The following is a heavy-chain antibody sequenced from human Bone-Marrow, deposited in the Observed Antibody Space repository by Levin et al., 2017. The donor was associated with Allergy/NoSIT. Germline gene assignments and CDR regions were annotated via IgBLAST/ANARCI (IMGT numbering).Heavy chain of an antibody. CDR3: ARGVGRTGRQARFHWWFDA. D-gene: IGHD6-6*01. Sequence: ASVKVSCKASGYTFIGYYMHWVRQAPGQGLEWMGWINPDNGGTHSAEKFQGRVTMTRDTSINAVFLDLNSLTSDDTAVYFCARGVGRTGRQARFHWWFDAWGQGALVTVSS. CDR2: INPDNGGT. CDR1: GYTFIGYY. V-gene: IGHV1-2*02. J-gene: IGHJ5*02.